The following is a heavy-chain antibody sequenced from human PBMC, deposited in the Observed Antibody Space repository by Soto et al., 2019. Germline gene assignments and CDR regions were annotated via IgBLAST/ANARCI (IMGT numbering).Heavy chain of an antibody. CDR2: INPETGGT. CDR3: ARERFQVISDGMDV. D-gene: IGHD2-21*01. CDR1: AYTFTGYY. Sequence: SVKVSVNDSAYTFTGYYVHWVREAPGQGLEWMGWINPETGGTSYAQKFQGRVTLSRDTSINTAYLELSSLRFDDAAVYFCARERFQVISDGMDVWGQGTTVTSP. V-gene: IGHV1-2*02. J-gene: IGHJ6*02.